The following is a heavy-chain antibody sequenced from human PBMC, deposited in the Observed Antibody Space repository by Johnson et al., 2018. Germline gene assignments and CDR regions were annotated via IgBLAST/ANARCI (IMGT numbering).Heavy chain of an antibody. J-gene: IGHJ3*02. V-gene: IGHV3-13*01. D-gene: IGHD2-2*01. CDR1: GFTFSSYD. Sequence: VQLVESGGGLVQPGGSXRLSCAASGFTFSSYDMHWVRQATGKGLDWVSAIGTAGDTYSPGSVKGRFTIPRENAKNSLYLQMNSLRAGATAVYYCARAGGGYCSSTSCYAEAFDIWGQGTMVTVSS. CDR3: ARAGGGYCSSTSCYAEAFDI. CDR2: IGTAGDT.